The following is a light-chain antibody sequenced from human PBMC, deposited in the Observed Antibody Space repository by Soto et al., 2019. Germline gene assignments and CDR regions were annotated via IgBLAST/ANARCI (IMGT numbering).Light chain of an antibody. Sequence: QSALTQPASVSGSPGQSITISCTGTTSDVGGYNYVSWYQHHPGKAPKVMIYDVSYRPSGVSSRFSGSKSGNTASLTISGLQAEDEADYYCSSYTSSHTRLFGGGTKVTVL. CDR2: DVS. CDR3: SSYTSSHTRL. J-gene: IGLJ3*02. CDR1: TSDVGGYNY. V-gene: IGLV2-14*03.